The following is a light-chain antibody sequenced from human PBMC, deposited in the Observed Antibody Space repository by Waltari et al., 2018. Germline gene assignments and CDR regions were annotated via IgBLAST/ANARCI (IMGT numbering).Light chain of an antibody. Sequence: SYVLTQPPSVSVAPGKTAKISCAGHDIHSQTVHWYRQKAGQAPVLVIYDDTVRPSGIPDRISGSDTATLTIARVEAGDEADYFCQVWDSSGDHPVFGGGTRLTVL. V-gene: IGLV3-21*03. CDR3: QVWDSSGDHPV. CDR1: DIHSQT. J-gene: IGLJ2*01. CDR2: DDT.